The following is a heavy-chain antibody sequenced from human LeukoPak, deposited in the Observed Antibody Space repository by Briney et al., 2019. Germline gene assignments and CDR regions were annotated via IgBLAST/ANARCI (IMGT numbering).Heavy chain of an antibody. J-gene: IGHJ4*02. CDR1: GFTFSSYG. Sequence: GGSLRLSCAASGFTFSSYGMHWVRQAPGKGLEWVAFIRYDGSNKYYADSVKGRFTISRDNSKNTLYLQVNSLRAEDTAVYYCAREGRNTNGWFYFDYWGQGTLVTVSS. CDR3: AREGRNTNGWFYFDY. CDR2: IRYDGSNK. V-gene: IGHV3-30*02. D-gene: IGHD6-19*01.